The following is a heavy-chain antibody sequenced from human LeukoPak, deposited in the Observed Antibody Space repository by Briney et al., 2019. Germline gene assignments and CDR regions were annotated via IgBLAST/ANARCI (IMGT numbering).Heavy chain of an antibody. CDR2: ITGSGGST. J-gene: IGHJ4*02. D-gene: IGHD1-1*01. Sequence: GGSLRLSCVASGFTFSTYGMSWVRQAPGKGLEWVSAITGSGGSTYYADSVKGRFTISRDNSKNTLYLQINSLRVEDTAVYYCARDQLGAVLYFDYWGQGALVTASS. CDR1: GFTFSTYG. CDR3: ARDQLGAVLYFDY. V-gene: IGHV3-23*01.